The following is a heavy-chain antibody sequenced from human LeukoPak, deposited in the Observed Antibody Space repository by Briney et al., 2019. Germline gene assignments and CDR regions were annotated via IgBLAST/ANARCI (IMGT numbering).Heavy chain of an antibody. CDR1: GFTFSSYA. CDR2: ISGSGGST. CDR3: AKLMDIVVVPAPFDY. D-gene: IGHD2-2*03. V-gene: IGHV3-23*01. Sequence: GGSLRLSCAASGFTFSSYAMSWVRQAPGKGLEWVSAISGSGGSTYYADSVKGRFTISRDNSKNTLYLQMNSLRAEDTAVYYCAKLMDIVVVPAPFDYWGQGTLVTVSS. J-gene: IGHJ4*02.